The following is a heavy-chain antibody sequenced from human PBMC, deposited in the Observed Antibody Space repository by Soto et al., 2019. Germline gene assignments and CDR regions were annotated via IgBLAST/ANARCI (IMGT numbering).Heavy chain of an antibody. Sequence: GSLRLSCAASGFTFSSYWMSWVRQAPGKGLEWVANIKQDGSEKYYVDSVKGRFTISRDNAKNSLYLQMNSLRAEDTAVYYCARDMFWSGQGGMDVWGQGTTVTVSS. CDR1: GFTFSSYW. D-gene: IGHD3-3*01. J-gene: IGHJ6*02. CDR3: ARDMFWSGQGGMDV. V-gene: IGHV3-7*01. CDR2: IKQDGSEK.